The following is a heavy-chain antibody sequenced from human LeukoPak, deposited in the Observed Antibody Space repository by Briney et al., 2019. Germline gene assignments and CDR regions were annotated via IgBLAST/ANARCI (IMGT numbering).Heavy chain of an antibody. CDR1: GGSLSSGGYY. J-gene: IGHJ4*02. V-gene: IGHV4-61*08. CDR2: IYHSGTT. CDR3: ARDYRTTTSCSYSDY. D-gene: IGHD2-2*01. Sequence: PETLSLTRTVSGGSLSSGGYYWSWIRPPPGKSLEWIGDIYHSGTTYYNPSLKSRVTISVDKYENQFSLKLSSVTAADTAVYYCARDYRTTTSCSYSDYWGQGTLVTVSS.